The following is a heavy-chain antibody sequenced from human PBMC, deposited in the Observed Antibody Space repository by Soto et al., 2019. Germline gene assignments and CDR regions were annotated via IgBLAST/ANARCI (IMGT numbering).Heavy chain of an antibody. CDR1: GFSLTTLGMS. D-gene: IGHD3-10*01. Sequence: SGPTLVNPTQTLTLTCSFSGFSLTTLGMSVSWVRQPPGKALEWLALINLEYDKYYRPSLETRLTIFKDTSTNRVLLTMTKLYPADTATYYCVRGEVPSTMVMFLDYWGQGALVTVSS. CDR2: INLEYDK. V-gene: IGHV2-70*20. CDR3: VRGEVPSTMVMFLDY. J-gene: IGHJ4*02.